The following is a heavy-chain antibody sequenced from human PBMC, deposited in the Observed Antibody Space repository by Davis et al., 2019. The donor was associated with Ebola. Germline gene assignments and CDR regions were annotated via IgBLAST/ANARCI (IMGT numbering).Heavy chain of an antibody. D-gene: IGHD1-26*01. J-gene: IGHJ4*02. Sequence: SETLSLTCAVYGASFSGYYWSWIRQHPGKGLEWIGYIYYSGSTNYNPSLKSRVTISVDTSKNQFSLKLSSVTAADTAVYYCARGSAVGATTFDYWGQGTLVTVSS. CDR2: IYYSGST. CDR3: ARGSAVGATTFDY. CDR1: GASFSGYY. V-gene: IGHV4-59*01.